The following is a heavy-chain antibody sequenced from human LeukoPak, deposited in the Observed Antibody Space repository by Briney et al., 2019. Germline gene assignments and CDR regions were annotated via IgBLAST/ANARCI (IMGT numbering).Heavy chain of an antibody. D-gene: IGHD3-3*01. Sequence: GGSLRLSCAASGFTFSSYSMNWVRQAPGKGLEWVSSISSSSSYIYYADSVKGRFTISRDNAKNSLYLQMNSLRAEDTAVYYCARDPVSIFGVVITVYYMDVWGKGTTVTVSS. CDR3: ARDPVSIFGVVITVYYMDV. J-gene: IGHJ6*03. V-gene: IGHV3-21*01. CDR1: GFTFSSYS. CDR2: ISSSSSYI.